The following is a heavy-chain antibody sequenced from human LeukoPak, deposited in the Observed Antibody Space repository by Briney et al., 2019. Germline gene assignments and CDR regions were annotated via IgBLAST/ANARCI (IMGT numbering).Heavy chain of an antibody. CDR1: GYTFTGYY. CDR2: INPNSGGT. V-gene: IGHV1-2*02. D-gene: IGHD5-12*01. J-gene: IGHJ6*02. CDR3: ARGQGYDYARYGMDV. Sequence: ASVKVSCKASGYTFTGYYMHWVRQAPGQGLEWMGWINPNSGGTNYAQKFQGRVTMTRDTSISTAYMELSRLRSDDTAVYYRARGQGYDYARYGMDVWGQGTTVTVSS.